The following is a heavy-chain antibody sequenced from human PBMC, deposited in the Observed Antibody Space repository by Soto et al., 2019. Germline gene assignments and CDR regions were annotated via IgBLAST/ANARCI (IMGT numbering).Heavy chain of an antibody. CDR1: GGSISSYY. Sequence: SETLSLTCTVSGGSISSYYWSWIRQPPGKGLEWIGYIYYSGSTNYNPSLKSRVTISVDTSKNQFSLKLSSVTAADTAVYYCARRTEEGAAVMDVWGQGTTVTVSS. J-gene: IGHJ6*02. V-gene: IGHV4-59*08. CDR3: ARRTEEGAAVMDV. D-gene: IGHD6-13*01. CDR2: IYYSGST.